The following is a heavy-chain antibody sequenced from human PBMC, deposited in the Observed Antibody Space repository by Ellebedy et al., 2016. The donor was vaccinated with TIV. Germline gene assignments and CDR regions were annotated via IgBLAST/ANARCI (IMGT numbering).Heavy chain of an antibody. V-gene: IGHV3-33*01. Sequence: GESLKISXAASGFTFSSYGMHWVRQAPGKGLEWVAVIWYDGSNKYYADSVKGRFTISRDNSKNTLYLQMNSLRAEDTAVYYCARDPYGRVATIYYFDYWGQGTLVTVSS. J-gene: IGHJ4*02. CDR2: IWYDGSNK. D-gene: IGHD5-24*01. CDR3: ARDPYGRVATIYYFDY. CDR1: GFTFSSYG.